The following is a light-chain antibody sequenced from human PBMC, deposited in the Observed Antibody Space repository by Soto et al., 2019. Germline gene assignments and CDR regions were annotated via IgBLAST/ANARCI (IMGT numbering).Light chain of an antibody. CDR1: QTVSSSY. CDR2: GAS. J-gene: IGKJ3*01. V-gene: IGKV3-20*01. Sequence: EIVLTQSPGTLSLSPGERATLSCRASQTVSSSYLAWYQQKPGQAPRLLIYGASSRATGIPDRFSGSGSGADFTLTISRLEPEDFAVYYCQQYGSSQFTFGPGTKVDFK. CDR3: QQYGSSQFT.